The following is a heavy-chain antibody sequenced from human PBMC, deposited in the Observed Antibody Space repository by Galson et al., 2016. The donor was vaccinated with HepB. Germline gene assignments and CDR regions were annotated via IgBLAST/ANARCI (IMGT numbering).Heavy chain of an antibody. V-gene: IGHV3-33*08. CDR1: GFIVSNDY. D-gene: IGHD2-2*01. J-gene: IGHJ6*02. CDR3: ARGRPYCSSTSCYPTYYYYYGMDV. CDR2: IWYDGSTK. Sequence: SLRLSCAASGFIVSNDYMNWVRQAPGKGLEWVAVIWYDGSTKYYAYSVKGRFTISRDNSKNTLYLQMNSLRAVDTAVYYCARGRPYCSSTSCYPTYYYYYGMDVWGQGTTVTVSS.